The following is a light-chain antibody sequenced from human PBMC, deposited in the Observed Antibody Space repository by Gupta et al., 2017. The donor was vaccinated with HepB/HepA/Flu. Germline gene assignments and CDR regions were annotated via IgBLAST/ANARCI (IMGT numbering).Light chain of an antibody. V-gene: IGKV1-5*03. CDR2: KAS. Sequence: DIQMTQSPSTLAASVGDRVTITCRASQGISSWVAWYQQKPGKAPKLLIYKASTLESGVPSRFSGRGSGREFTLTISSLQPDDSATYYCQQYNNLGTFGQGTKVEI. J-gene: IGKJ1*01. CDR1: QGISSW. CDR3: QQYNNLGT.